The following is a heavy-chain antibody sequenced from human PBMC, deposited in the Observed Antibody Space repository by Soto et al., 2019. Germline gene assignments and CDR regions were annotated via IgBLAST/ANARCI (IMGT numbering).Heavy chain of an antibody. D-gene: IGHD3-3*01. V-gene: IGHV3-49*03. CDR3: TRDGTSNDFWSGYFGWFDP. J-gene: IGHJ5*02. Sequence: QAGGSLRLSCTASGFTFGDYAMSWFRQAPGKGLEWVGFIRSKAYGGTTEYAASVKGRFTISRDDSKSIAYLQMNSLKTEDTAVYYCTRDGTSNDFWSGYFGWFDPWGQGTLVTVSS. CDR1: GFTFGDYA. CDR2: IRSKAYGGTT.